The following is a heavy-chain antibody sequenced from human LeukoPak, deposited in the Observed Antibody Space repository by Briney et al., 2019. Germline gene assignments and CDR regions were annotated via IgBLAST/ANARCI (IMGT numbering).Heavy chain of an antibody. CDR3: ARDNIVVVIAANNWLDP. J-gene: IGHJ5*02. V-gene: IGHV1-18*01. CDR2: ISPYNGNT. Sequence: ASVKVSCKASGYSFTSYGISWVRQAPGQGLEWIGWISPYNGNTKYAEKLQDRVTMTTDTSTNTAYMELRSLRSADTAMYYCARDNIVVVIAANNWLDPWGQGTLVTVSS. CDR1: GYSFTSYG. D-gene: IGHD2-15*01.